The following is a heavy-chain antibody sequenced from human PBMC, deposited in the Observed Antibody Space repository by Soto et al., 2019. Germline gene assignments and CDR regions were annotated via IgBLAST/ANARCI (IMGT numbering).Heavy chain of an antibody. J-gene: IGHJ5*02. Sequence: PSETLSLTCTVSGGSISSYYWSWIRQPPGKGLEWIGYIYYSGSTNYNPSLKSRVTISVDTSKNQFSLKLSSVTAADTAVYYCARAVVAAAWIFRRNNWFDPCGQGTLVTVSS. CDR3: ARAVVAAAWIFRRNNWFDP. D-gene: IGHD6-13*01. CDR2: IYYSGST. V-gene: IGHV4-59*01. CDR1: GGSISSYY.